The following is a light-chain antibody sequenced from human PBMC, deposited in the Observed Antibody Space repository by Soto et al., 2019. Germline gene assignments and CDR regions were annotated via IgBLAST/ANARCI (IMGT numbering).Light chain of an antibody. CDR3: QQRDNWPPWT. J-gene: IGKJ1*01. CDR2: DAS. V-gene: IGKV3-11*01. CDR1: QSISNY. Sequence: ELVLTQSPATLSLSPGERATLSCRASQSISNYLAWYQQKPVQAPRLLIYDASNKATGIPARFSGSESGTDFTLTISSLQAEDLAIYYCQQRDNWPPWTFGQGTKVVIK.